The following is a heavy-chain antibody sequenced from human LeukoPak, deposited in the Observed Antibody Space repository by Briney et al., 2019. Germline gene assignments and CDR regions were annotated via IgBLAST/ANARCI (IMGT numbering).Heavy chain of an antibody. CDR1: GFTFSSYA. V-gene: IGHV3-23*01. D-gene: IGHD3-10*01. CDR3: AKDLSTMVRGVIRGYYFDY. CDR2: ISGSGGST. Sequence: GSLRLSCAASGFTFSSYAMSWVRQAPGKGLEWVSAISGSGGSTYYADSVKGRFTISRDNSKNTLYLQMNSLRAEDTAVYYCAKDLSTMVRGVIRGYYFDYWGQGTLVTVSS. J-gene: IGHJ4*02.